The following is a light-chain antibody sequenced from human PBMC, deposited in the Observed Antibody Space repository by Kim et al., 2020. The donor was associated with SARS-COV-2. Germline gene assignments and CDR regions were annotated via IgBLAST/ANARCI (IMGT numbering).Light chain of an antibody. J-gene: IGKJ4*01. Sequence: EIVMTQSPATLSVSQGERATLSCRASQSVSSNLVWYQQKPGQAPRLLIYGASTRATDIPARFSGSGSGTEFTLTISSLQSEDFAVYYCQHYNNWPLTFGGGTKVDIK. V-gene: IGKV3-15*01. CDR1: QSVSSN. CDR3: QHYNNWPLT. CDR2: GAS.